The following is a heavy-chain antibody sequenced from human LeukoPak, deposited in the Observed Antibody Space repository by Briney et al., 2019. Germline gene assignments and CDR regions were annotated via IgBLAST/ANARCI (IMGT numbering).Heavy chain of an antibody. Sequence: PSETLSLTCTVSGYSISSGYYWGWIRQPPGKGLEWIGSIYYSGSTYYNPSLKSRVTISVDTSKNQFSLKLSSVTAADTAVYYCARGSYDSSGYYYTLFDYWGQGTLVTVSS. V-gene: IGHV4-38-2*02. CDR3: ARGSYDSSGYYYTLFDY. D-gene: IGHD3-22*01. CDR1: GYSISSGYY. CDR2: IYYSGST. J-gene: IGHJ4*02.